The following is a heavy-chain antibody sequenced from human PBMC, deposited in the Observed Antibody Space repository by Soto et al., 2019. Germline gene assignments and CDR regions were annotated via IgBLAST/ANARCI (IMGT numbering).Heavy chain of an antibody. Sequence: QVQLQESGPGLVKPSETLSLTCTVSGGSISSYYCSWIRQPPGKGQEWIGYIYYSGSTNYNPSLKSRGTIAVDTSKNQFSLKLSSVTAADTAVYYCARVVPAAMRDWFDPWGQGTLVTVSS. CDR3: ARVVPAAMRDWFDP. J-gene: IGHJ5*02. CDR1: GGSISSYY. V-gene: IGHV4-59*01. CDR2: IYYSGST. D-gene: IGHD2-2*01.